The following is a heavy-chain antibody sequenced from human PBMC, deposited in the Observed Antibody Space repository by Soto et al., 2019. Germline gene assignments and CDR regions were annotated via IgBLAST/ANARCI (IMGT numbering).Heavy chain of an antibody. CDR3: ARWSRGYSSGWSSYYYYGMDV. CDR1: GGSISSSNW. D-gene: IGHD6-19*01. J-gene: IGHJ6*02. Sequence: SETLSLTCAVSGGSISSSNWWSWVRQPPGKGLEWIGEIYHSGSTNYNPSLKSRVTIPVDKSKNQFSLKLGSVTAADTAVYYCARWSRGYSSGWSSYYYYGMDVWGQGTTVTVSS. CDR2: IYHSGST. V-gene: IGHV4-4*02.